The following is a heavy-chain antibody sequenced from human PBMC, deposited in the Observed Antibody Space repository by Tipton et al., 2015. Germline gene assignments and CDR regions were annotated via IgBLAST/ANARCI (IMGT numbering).Heavy chain of an antibody. CDR1: GGSVTSGSYY. J-gene: IGHJ4*02. V-gene: IGHV4-61*01. Sequence: TLSLTCTVSGGSVTSGSYYWNWIRQPPGQGLEWIGYIYYSGSTSYNPSLKSRATISTDTSKNQFSLKLTSVTAADTAVYYCARVRGFDKGFDSWGQGALVTVSS. CDR2: IYYSGST. CDR3: ARVRGFDKGFDS. D-gene: IGHD3-9*01.